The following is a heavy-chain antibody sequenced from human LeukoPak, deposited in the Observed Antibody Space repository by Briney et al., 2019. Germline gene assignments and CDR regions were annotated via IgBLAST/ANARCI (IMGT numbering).Heavy chain of an antibody. CDR1: GFTFSNHW. V-gene: IGHV3-74*01. CDR3: ARGPGSSGGAYVGDY. J-gene: IGHJ4*01. D-gene: IGHD3-22*01. Sequence: GGSLRLSCAASGFTFSNHWMHRVRQVPGKGLVWVARIDGSGSSISHADFVKGRFSISRGNAKSTLYLQMNSLRAEDTAVYYCARGPGSSGGAYVGDYWGHGTLVTVSS. CDR2: IDGSGSSI.